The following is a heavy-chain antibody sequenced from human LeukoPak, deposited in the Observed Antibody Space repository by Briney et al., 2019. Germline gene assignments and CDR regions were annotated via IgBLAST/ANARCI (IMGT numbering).Heavy chain of an antibody. D-gene: IGHD3-16*02. CDR2: ISSSGSTI. CDR3: ASALRSSPGAFDI. CDR1: GFTFSSYE. Sequence: GGSLRLSCAASGFTFSSYEMNWVRQAPGKGLEWVSYISSSGSTIYYADPVKGRFTISRDNAKNSLYLQMNSLRAEDTAVYYCASALRSSPGAFDIWGQGTMVTVSS. V-gene: IGHV3-48*03. J-gene: IGHJ3*02.